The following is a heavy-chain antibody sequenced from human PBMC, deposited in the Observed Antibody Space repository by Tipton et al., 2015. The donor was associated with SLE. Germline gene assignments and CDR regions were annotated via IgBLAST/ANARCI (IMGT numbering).Heavy chain of an antibody. CDR1: GGSISGHY. CDR2: IYYSGST. V-gene: IGHV4-59*11. CDR3: AIWQWELSGGGYFDY. D-gene: IGHD1-26*01. Sequence: TLSLTCTVSGGSISGHYWSWLRQPPGKGLEWIGYIYYSGSTNYNPSLKSRVTISVDTSKSQFSLKLSSVTAADTAVYFCAIWQWELSGGGYFDYWGQGTLVTVSS. J-gene: IGHJ4*02.